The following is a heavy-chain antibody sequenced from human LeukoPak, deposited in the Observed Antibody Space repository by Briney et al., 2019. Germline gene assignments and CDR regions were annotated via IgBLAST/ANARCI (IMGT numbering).Heavy chain of an antibody. CDR1: GFTVSSNY. CDR3: ARDSRDYYDSSGYYYYFDY. J-gene: IGHJ4*02. V-gene: IGHV3-53*01. CDR2: IYSDGST. D-gene: IGHD3-22*01. Sequence: GGSLRLSWAASGFTVSSNYMSWVRQAPGKGLEWVSVIYSDGSTYYADSVKGRFTISRDNSKNTLYLQMNSLRAEDTAVYYCARDSRDYYDSSGYYYYFDYWGQGTLVTVSS.